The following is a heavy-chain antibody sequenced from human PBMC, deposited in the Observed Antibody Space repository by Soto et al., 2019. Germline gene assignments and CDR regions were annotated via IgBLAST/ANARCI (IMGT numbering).Heavy chain of an antibody. Sequence: ASVKVSCKASGYTFTSYAMHWVRQAPGQRLEWMGWINAGNGNTKYSQKFQGRVTITRDTSASTAYMELSSLRSEDTAVYYCAREIGYYYDSSGYWVGSTGGMDVWGQGTTVTVSS. CDR2: INAGNGNT. CDR1: GYTFTSYA. D-gene: IGHD3-22*01. V-gene: IGHV1-3*01. J-gene: IGHJ6*02. CDR3: AREIGYYYDSSGYWVGSTGGMDV.